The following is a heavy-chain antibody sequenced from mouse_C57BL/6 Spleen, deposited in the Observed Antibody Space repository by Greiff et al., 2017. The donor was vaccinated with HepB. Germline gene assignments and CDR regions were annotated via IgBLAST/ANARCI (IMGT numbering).Heavy chain of an antibody. D-gene: IGHD2-4*01. CDR2: ISSGGDYI. Sequence: EVHLVESGEGLVKPGGSLKLSCAASGFTFSSYAMSWVRQTPEKRLEWVAYISSGGDYIYYADTVKGRFTISRDNARNTLYLQMSSLKSEDTAMYYCTRAYYDYDGFAYWGQGTLVTVSA. J-gene: IGHJ3*01. V-gene: IGHV5-9-1*02. CDR3: TRAYYDYDGFAY. CDR1: GFTFSSYA.